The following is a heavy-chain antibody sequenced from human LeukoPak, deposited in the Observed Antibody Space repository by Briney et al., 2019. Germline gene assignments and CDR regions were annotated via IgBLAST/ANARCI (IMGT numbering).Heavy chain of an antibody. J-gene: IGHJ4*02. CDR3: ARAAQRYYYDSSGYYFLNY. Sequence: GASVKVSCKASGYTFTSYDINWVRQATGQGLEWMGWMNPNSGNTGYAQKFQGRVTMTRNTSISTAYMELSSLRSEDTAVYYCARAAQRYYYDSSGYYFLNYWGQGTLVTVSS. CDR2: MNPNSGNT. V-gene: IGHV1-8*01. CDR1: GYTFTSYD. D-gene: IGHD3-22*01.